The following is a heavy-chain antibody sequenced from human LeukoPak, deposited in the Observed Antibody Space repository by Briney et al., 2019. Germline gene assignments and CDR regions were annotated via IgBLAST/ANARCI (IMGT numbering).Heavy chain of an antibody. CDR3: ARGYYDILTGYYDDAFDI. D-gene: IGHD3-9*01. CDR2: IYYSGSA. J-gene: IGHJ3*02. Sequence: PSETLSLTCTVSGGSISSITDYWGWVRHSPGKGLEWIGSIYYSGSASYNPSLKSRVTISVDTSKNQFSLKLSSVTAADTAVYYCARGYYDILTGYYDDAFDIWGQGTMVTVPS. V-gene: IGHV4-39*07. CDR1: GGSISSITDY.